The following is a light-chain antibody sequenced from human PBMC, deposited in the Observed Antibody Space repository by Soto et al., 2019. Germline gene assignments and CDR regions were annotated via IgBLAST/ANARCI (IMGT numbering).Light chain of an antibody. J-gene: IGKJ4*01. CDR2: DAS. V-gene: IGKV3-11*01. Sequence: EIVLTQSPATLSLSPGERATLSCRASQSVSSYLAWYQQKPGQAPRLLIYDASNSATGIPAKFSGSGSGTDFTLTISSLEPEDFAVYYCQDRANWPLTFGGGTKVESK. CDR1: QSVSSY. CDR3: QDRANWPLT.